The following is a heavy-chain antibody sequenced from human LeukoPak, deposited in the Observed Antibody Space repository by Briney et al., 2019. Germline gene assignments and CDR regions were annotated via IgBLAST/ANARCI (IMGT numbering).Heavy chain of an antibody. CDR2: IYYSGST. D-gene: IGHD3-10*01. V-gene: IGHV4-39*01. CDR3: VGGVYYYGPFDY. CDR1: GGSISSSSYY. J-gene: IGHJ4*02. Sequence: SETLSLTCTASGGSISSSSYYWGWIRQPPGKGLEWIGSIYYSGSTYYNPSLKSRVTISVDTSKNQFSLKLSSVTAADTAVYYCVGGVYYYGPFDYWGQGTLVTVSS.